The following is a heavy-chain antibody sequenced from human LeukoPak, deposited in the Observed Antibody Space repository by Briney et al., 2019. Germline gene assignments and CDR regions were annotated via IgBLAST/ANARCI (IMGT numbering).Heavy chain of an antibody. V-gene: IGHV4-34*01. CDR2: INHSGST. J-gene: IGHJ6*02. CDR1: GGSFSGYY. CDR3: ARVLYRGSYLIYYYGMDV. Sequence: SETLSLTCAVYGGSFSGYYWSWIRQPPGKGLEWIGEINHSGSTNYNPSLKSRVTISVDMSKNQFSLKLSSVTAADTAVYYCARVLYRGSYLIYYYGMDVWGQGTTVTVSS. D-gene: IGHD1-26*01.